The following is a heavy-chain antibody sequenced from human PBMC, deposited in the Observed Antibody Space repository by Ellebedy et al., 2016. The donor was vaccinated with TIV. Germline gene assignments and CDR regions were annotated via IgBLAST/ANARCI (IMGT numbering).Heavy chain of an antibody. J-gene: IGHJ4*02. CDR1: GFTFSSYG. CDR3: ARLGYSYGDYYFDY. V-gene: IGHV3-30*02. D-gene: IGHD5-18*01. Sequence: GGSLRLSCAASGFTFSSYGMHWVRQAPGKGLEWVAFIRYDGSNKYYADSVKGRFTISRDNAKNSLYLQMNSLRAEDTAVYYCARLGYSYGDYYFDYWGQGTLVTVSS. CDR2: IRYDGSNK.